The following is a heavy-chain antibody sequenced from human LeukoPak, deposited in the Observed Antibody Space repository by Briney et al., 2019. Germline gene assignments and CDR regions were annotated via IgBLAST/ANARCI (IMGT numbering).Heavy chain of an antibody. CDR1: GFTSSSYW. Sequence: GSLRLSCAASGFTSSSYWMSCVRQARGKGLEWVANIKQDGSEKYYVDSVKGRFTTSRDNAKNSLFLQMNSLRVEDTAVYYCARDQSYYDSSGYYSHWGQGTLVTVSS. CDR3: ARDQSYYDSSGYYSH. D-gene: IGHD3-22*01. J-gene: IGHJ4*02. CDR2: IKQDGSEK. V-gene: IGHV3-7*01.